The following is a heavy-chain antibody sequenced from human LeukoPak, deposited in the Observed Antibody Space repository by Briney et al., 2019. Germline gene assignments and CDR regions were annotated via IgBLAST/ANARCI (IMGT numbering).Heavy chain of an antibody. D-gene: IGHD1-26*01. Sequence: PGGSLRLSCAASGFTFSSYGMHWVRQAPGKGLEWVAVIWYDGSNKYYADSVKGRFTISRDNSENTLFLQMNSLRAEDTAVYYCARDVKGLGVGIDYWGQGTLVTVSS. CDR2: IWYDGSNK. CDR1: GFTFSSYG. V-gene: IGHV3-33*01. CDR3: ARDVKGLGVGIDY. J-gene: IGHJ4*02.